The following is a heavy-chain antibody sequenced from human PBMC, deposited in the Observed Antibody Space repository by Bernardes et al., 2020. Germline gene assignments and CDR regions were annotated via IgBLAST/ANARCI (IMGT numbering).Heavy chain of an antibody. CDR3: ARGHDILTGYHPVWWFDP. Sequence: ASVKVSCKASGYTFTSYAMNWVRQAPGQGLEWMGWINTNTGNPTYAQGFTGRFVFSLDTSVSTAYLQISSLKAEDTAVYYCARGHDILTGYHPVWWFDPWGQGTLVTVSS. CDR1: GYTFTSYA. J-gene: IGHJ5*02. CDR2: INTNTGNP. D-gene: IGHD3-9*01. V-gene: IGHV7-4-1*02.